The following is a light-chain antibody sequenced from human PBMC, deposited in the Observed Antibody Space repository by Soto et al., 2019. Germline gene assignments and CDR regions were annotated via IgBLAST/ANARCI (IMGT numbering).Light chain of an antibody. CDR2: GAS. CDR3: HRYDDSPRT. CDR1: QSLNTNY. V-gene: IGKV3-20*01. Sequence: EIVLTQSPGTLSLSPGERATLSCRASQSLNTNYLAWYQQKPGQAPRLLIYGASSRATDIPDRFSGSGSGTDFTLTISRLEPEDFAVHYCHRYDDSPRTFGQGTKVDI. J-gene: IGKJ1*01.